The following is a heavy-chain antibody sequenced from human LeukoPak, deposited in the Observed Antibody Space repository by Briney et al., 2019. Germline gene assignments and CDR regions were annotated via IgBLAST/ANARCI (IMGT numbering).Heavy chain of an antibody. CDR1: GYTFTSYG. Sequence: GASVKVSCKASGYTFTSYGISWVRQAPGQGLEWMGWISAYNGNTNYAQKLQGRVTMTTDTSTSTAYMELRSLRSDDTAVYYCARRVGFWSGYYYYGMDVWGQGTTVTVSS. CDR3: ARRVGFWSGYYYYGMDV. J-gene: IGHJ6*02. CDR2: ISAYNGNT. V-gene: IGHV1-18*01. D-gene: IGHD3-3*01.